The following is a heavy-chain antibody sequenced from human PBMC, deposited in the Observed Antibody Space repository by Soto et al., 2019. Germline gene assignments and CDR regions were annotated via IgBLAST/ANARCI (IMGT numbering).Heavy chain of an antibody. CDR2: IYYSGST. CDR1: GGSISRYY. Sequence: SETLSLTCTVSGGSISRYYWSWIRQPPGKGLEWIGYIYYSGSTNYTPSLKSRVTISVDASKNQFSLKLSSVTAADTAVYYCARTEGYGGYGYYVDDWGQGTLVTVS. CDR3: ARTEGYGGYGYYVDD. V-gene: IGHV4-59*01. D-gene: IGHD5-12*01. J-gene: IGHJ4*02.